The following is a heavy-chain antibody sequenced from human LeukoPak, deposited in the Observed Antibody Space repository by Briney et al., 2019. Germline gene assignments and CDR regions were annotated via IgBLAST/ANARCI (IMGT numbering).Heavy chain of an antibody. V-gene: IGHV3-53*01. D-gene: IGHD5-18*01. Sequence: GSLRLSCAASGFTVSSKYMSWVRQAPGKGLEWVSVIYTAGGTHYADSVKGRFTISRDNSKNTLYLQMNSLRAEDTAVYYCARGTTTEVTAGDYWGRGTLVTVSS. J-gene: IGHJ4*02. CDR3: ARGTTTEVTAGDY. CDR2: IYTAGGT. CDR1: GFTVSSKY.